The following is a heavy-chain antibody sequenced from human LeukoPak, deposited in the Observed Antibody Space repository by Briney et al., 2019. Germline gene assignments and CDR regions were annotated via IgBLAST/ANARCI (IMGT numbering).Heavy chain of an antibody. V-gene: IGHV3-72*01. J-gene: IGHJ4*02. D-gene: IGHD6-19*01. CDR2: TRNKANSYTT. Sequence: GGSLRLSCAASGFTSSDHYMDWVRQAPGKGLEWVGRTRNKANSYTTEYAASVKGRFTISRDDSKNSLYLQMNSLKTEDTAVYYCARAVYSSGWYWDYWGQGTLVTVSS. CDR1: GFTSSDHY. CDR3: ARAVYSSGWYWDY.